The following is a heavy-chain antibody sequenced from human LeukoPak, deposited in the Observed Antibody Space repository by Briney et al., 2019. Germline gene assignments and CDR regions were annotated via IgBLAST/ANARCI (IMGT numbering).Heavy chain of an antibody. J-gene: IGHJ4*02. CDR1: GGTFISYD. V-gene: IGHV1-69*05. Sequence: SVKVSCKASGGTFISYDISWVRQAPGQGLEWMGRIIPIFATANFPHNFQRSLTITTDDSTTTAYMELSSLRSQDTAVSYCSRYRLTIFEVVIVLDYWGQGTLVTVSS. CDR2: IIPIFATA. CDR3: SRYRLTIFEVVIVLDY. D-gene: IGHD3-3*01.